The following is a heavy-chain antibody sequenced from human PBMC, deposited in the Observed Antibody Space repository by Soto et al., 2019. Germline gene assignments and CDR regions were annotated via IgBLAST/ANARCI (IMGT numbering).Heavy chain of an antibody. V-gene: IGHV4-31*03. J-gene: IGHJ4*02. CDR2: IYYSGST. CDR1: GGSISSGGYY. Sequence: QVQLQESGPGLVKPSQTLSLTCTVSGGSISSGGYYWSWIRQHPGTCLEWIGYIYYSGSTYYNPALKSRVTISVDTSKNQFSLKLSSVTAADTAVYYCAREGGQYGGHFDYWGQGTLVTVST. CDR3: AREGGQYGGHFDY. D-gene: IGHD3-10*01.